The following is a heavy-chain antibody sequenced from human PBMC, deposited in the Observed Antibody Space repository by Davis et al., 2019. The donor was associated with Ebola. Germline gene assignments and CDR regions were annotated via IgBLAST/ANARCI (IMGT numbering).Heavy chain of an antibody. D-gene: IGHD2-2*01. V-gene: IGHV1-46*01. CDR2: IIPSGGST. Sequence: ASVKVSCKASGHTFTNYYIHWVRQAPGQGLEWMGIIIPSGGSTSYAQKLQGRVTVTTDTSTSTVYMELRSLRSDDTAVYYCARARATSPSGMDVWGQGTTVTVSS. J-gene: IGHJ6*02. CDR3: ARARATSPSGMDV. CDR1: GHTFTNYY.